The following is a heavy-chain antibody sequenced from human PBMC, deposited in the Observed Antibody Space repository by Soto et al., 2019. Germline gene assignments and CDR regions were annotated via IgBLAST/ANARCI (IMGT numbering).Heavy chain of an antibody. Sequence: QVQLVESGGGVVQPGRSLRLSCAASGFTFSSYAMHWVRQAPGKGLEWVAVISYDGSNKYYADSVKGRFTISRDNSKNTLYLQMNSLRAEDNAGYFWAREKSPYSRGLHNPPFDLWGQGTPVTVSS. CDR2: ISYDGSNK. V-gene: IGHV3-30-3*01. CDR1: GFTFSSYA. J-gene: IGHJ4*02. D-gene: IGHD6-19*01. CDR3: AREKSPYSRGLHNPPFDL.